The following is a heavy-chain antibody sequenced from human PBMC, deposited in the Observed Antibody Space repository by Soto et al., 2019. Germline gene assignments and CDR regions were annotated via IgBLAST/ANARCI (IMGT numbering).Heavy chain of an antibody. D-gene: IGHD1-26*01. V-gene: IGHV3-30-3*01. CDR3: ARGGGGYATSFDY. Sequence: QVQLVESGGGVVQPGRSLRLSCAASGFTFSSYAMHWVRQAPGKGLEWVAVISYDGSNKYYADSVKGRFTISRDNSKNTLYLQMNSLRAEDTAVYYCARGGGGYATSFDYWGQGTLVTVSS. CDR1: GFTFSSYA. J-gene: IGHJ4*02. CDR2: ISYDGSNK.